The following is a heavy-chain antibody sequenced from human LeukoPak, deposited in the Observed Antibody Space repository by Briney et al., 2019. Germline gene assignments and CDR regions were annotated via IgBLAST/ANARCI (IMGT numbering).Heavy chain of an antibody. V-gene: IGHV4-39*01. D-gene: IGHD6-6*01. CDR1: GDSISSSSYY. J-gene: IGHJ3*02. Sequence: SETLSLTCTVSGDSISSSSYYWGWIRQPPGKGLEWIGSIYYSGSTYYNPSLKSRVTISVDTSKNQFSLKLSSVTAADTAVYYCARHLSSIAARPEDDAFDIWGQGTMVTVSS. CDR2: IYYSGST. CDR3: ARHLSSIAARPEDDAFDI.